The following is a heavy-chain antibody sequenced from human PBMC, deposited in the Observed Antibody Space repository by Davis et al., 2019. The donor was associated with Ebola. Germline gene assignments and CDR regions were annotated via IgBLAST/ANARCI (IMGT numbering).Heavy chain of an antibody. CDR2: ISSSSNYI. V-gene: IGHV3-21*01. J-gene: IGHJ6*04. CDR1: GFTFSSYS. D-gene: IGHD6-13*01. Sequence: GESLKISCAASGFTFSSYSMNWVRQAPGKGLEWVSFISSSSNYIYYADSVKGRFTVSRDNAKNSLYLQMNSLRAEDTAVYYCVRGRPAAAGTYYYYYYGMDVWGKGTTVTVSS. CDR3: VRGRPAAAGTYYYYYYGMDV.